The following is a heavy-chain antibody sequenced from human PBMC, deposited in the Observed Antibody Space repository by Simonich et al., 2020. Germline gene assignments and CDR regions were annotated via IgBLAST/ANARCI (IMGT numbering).Heavy chain of an antibody. CDR1: GGSFSGYY. Sequence: QVQLQQWGAGLLKPSETLSLTCAFYGGSFSGYYWSWIRQPPGKGLEWIGEINHRGSTHYNPSLKSRVTISVDTSKNQFSLKLSSVTAADTAVYYCARGLRVAAAGTAFQHWGQGTLVTVSS. D-gene: IGHD6-13*01. CDR3: ARGLRVAAAGTAFQH. V-gene: IGHV4-34*01. CDR2: INHRGST. J-gene: IGHJ1*01.